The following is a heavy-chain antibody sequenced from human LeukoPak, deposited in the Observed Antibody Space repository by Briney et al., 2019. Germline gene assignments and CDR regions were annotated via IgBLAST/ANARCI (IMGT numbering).Heavy chain of an antibody. CDR1: GFTFGDYV. Sequence: GGSLRLSCTASGFTFGDYVMSWVRQAPGKGLEWVGFIRSKAYGGTTEYAASVKGRFTISRADSKSIAYLQMNILKTEDTAVYYCSRGYYYGSGAPVWFDLWGQGTLVTVSS. CDR3: SRGYYYGSGAPVWFDL. V-gene: IGHV3-49*04. J-gene: IGHJ5*02. CDR2: IRSKAYGGTT. D-gene: IGHD3-10*01.